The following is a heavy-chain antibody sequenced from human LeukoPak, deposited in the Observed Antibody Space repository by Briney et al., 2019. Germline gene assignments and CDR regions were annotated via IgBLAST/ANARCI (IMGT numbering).Heavy chain of an antibody. CDR1: GFTFSSYG. V-gene: IGHV3-30*18. Sequence: PRRSLRLSCAASGFTFSSYGMHWVRQAPGKGLEWVAVISYDGSNKYYADSVKGRFTISRDNSKNTLYLQMNSLRAEDTAVYYCAKEWELLDYWGRGTLVTVSS. CDR2: ISYDGSNK. J-gene: IGHJ4*02. CDR3: AKEWELLDY. D-gene: IGHD1-26*01.